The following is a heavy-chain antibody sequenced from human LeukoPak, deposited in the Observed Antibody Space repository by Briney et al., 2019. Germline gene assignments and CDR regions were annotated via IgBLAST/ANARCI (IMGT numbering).Heavy chain of an antibody. CDR1: GGSISSSSYY. CDR3: ASPRRYSCGWYESAFDI. Sequence: SETLSLTCTVSGGSISSSSYYWGWIRQPPGKGLEWIGEINHSGSTNYNPSLKSRVTISVDTSKNQFSLKLSSVTAADTAVYYCASPRRYSCGWYESAFDIWGQGTMVTVSS. V-gene: IGHV4-39*07. CDR2: INHSGST. J-gene: IGHJ3*02. D-gene: IGHD6-19*01.